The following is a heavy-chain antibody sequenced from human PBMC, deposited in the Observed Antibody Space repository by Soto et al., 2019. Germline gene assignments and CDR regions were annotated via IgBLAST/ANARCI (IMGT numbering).Heavy chain of an antibody. J-gene: IGHJ6*03. CDR2: ISSNGVGT. V-gene: IGHV3-64*01. D-gene: IGHD6-6*01. CDR1: GFTLSGYA. Sequence: SLRLSCAASGFTLSGYAMDWVRQAPGKGLEYVSGISSNGVGTYYANSVQGRFTISRDNSKNTVHLQMGSLRPEDMAVYYCARRARPDFYYMDVWGKGTTVTVSS. CDR3: ARRARPDFYYMDV.